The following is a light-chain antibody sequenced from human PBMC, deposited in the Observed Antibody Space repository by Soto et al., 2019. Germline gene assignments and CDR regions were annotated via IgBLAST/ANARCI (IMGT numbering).Light chain of an antibody. CDR1: QSISRY. V-gene: IGKV1-39*01. J-gene: IGKJ1*01. CDR2: AGS. CDR3: QQSMNCPFT. Sequence: DIEMTQSPATLSSSAGDRATLTCRASQSISRYVTWFQQKPGKAPNLLIYAGSNVPIGVPARFSGTVSGADYTLIINSLDPEDFATYYCQQSMNCPFTFGQGTKVEI.